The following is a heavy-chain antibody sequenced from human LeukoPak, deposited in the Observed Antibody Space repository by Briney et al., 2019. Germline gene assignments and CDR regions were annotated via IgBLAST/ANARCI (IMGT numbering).Heavy chain of an antibody. J-gene: IGHJ6*02. V-gene: IGHV4-59*01. D-gene: IGHD1-26*01. CDR1: GGSMSSYY. CDR2: VYYSGTT. Sequence: SETLSLTCTVSGGSMSSYYWSWIRQPPGKGLEWIGYVYYSGTTNYNPSLKSRVTISVDTSKNQFSLKLSSVTAADTAVYYCARDRDSAYGMDVWGQGTTVTVSS. CDR3: ARDRDSAYGMDV.